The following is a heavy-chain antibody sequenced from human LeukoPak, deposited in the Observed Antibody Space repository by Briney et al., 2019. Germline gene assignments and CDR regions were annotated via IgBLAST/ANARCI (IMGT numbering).Heavy chain of an antibody. J-gene: IGHJ4*02. CDR3: AKRDSSGSLPRLFDY. CDR2: ISGSGGST. D-gene: IGHD6-19*01. CDR1: GFTLSSYG. V-gene: IGHV3-23*01. Sequence: PGGSLRLSCAVSGFTLSSYGMSWVRQAPGKGLEWVSAISGSGGSTYYADSVKGRFTISRDNSKNTLYLQMNSLRAEDTAVYYCAKRDSSGSLPRLFDYWGQGTLVTVSS.